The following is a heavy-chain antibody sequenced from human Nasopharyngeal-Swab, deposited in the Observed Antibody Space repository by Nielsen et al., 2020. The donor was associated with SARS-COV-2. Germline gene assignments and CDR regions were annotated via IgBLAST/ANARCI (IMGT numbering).Heavy chain of an antibody. CDR2: ISAYNGYT. J-gene: IGHJ4*02. Sequence: ASVKVSCKASGYMFFKDGISWVRQAPGQGLEWMGWISAYNGYTNYAQKLQGRVTMTTDTSTSTAYMELRSLRSDDTAVYYCARDTKRQTWIQLWRYFDYWGQGTLVTVSS. CDR1: GYMFFKDG. D-gene: IGHD5-18*01. CDR3: ARDTKRQTWIQLWRYFDY. V-gene: IGHV1-18*04.